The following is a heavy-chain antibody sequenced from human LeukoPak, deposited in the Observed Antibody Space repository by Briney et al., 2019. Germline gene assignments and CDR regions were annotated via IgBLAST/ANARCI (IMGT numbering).Heavy chain of an antibody. Sequence: SETLSLTCAVYGGSFSGYYWSWIRQPPGKGLEWIGEINHSGSTNYNPSLKSRVTISVDTSKNQFSLKLSSVTAADTAVYYCARDSRRDFWSSTYYYYYGMDVWGQGTTVTVSS. V-gene: IGHV4-34*01. D-gene: IGHD3-3*01. CDR1: GGSFSGYY. CDR2: INHSGST. J-gene: IGHJ6*02. CDR3: ARDSRRDFWSSTYYYYYGMDV.